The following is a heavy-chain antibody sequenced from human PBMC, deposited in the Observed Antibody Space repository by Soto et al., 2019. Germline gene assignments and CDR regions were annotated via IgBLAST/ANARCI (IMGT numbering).Heavy chain of an antibody. V-gene: IGHV1-46*03. CDR3: ARMNIVVVPAARSFLDY. D-gene: IGHD2-2*01. Sequence: ASVKVSCKASGYTFTSYYMHWVRQAPGQGLEWMGIINPSGGSTSYAQKFQGRVTMTRDTSTSTVYMELSSLRSEDTAVYYCARMNIVVVPAARSFLDYWGQGTLVTVSS. J-gene: IGHJ4*02. CDR2: INPSGGST. CDR1: GYTFTSYY.